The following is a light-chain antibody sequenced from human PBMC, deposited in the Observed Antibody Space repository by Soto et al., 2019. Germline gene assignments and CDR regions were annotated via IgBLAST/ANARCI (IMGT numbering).Light chain of an antibody. CDR1: SSDVGGYND. J-gene: IGLJ1*01. Sequence: QSALTQPRSVSGSPGQSVTISCTGTSSDVGGYNDVSWYQQHPGKAPNLMIYDVSKRPSGVPDRFSGSKSGNTASLTISGLQAEDEADYYCFSYAGSPSYVFGTGTKVTVL. V-gene: IGLV2-11*01. CDR2: DVS. CDR3: FSYAGSPSYV.